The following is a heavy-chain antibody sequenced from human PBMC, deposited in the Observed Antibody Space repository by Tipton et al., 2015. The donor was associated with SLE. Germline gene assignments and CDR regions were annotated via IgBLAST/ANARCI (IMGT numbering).Heavy chain of an antibody. CDR1: GSTFSRYA. CDR3: ATMGGGVIHYFDS. Sequence: SLRLSCAASGSTFSRYAMSWVRQAPGKGLEGVSAISGGADSTYYADSVKGRFTISRDNSKNTLYLQMNSLRAEDTAVYYCATMGGGVIHYFDSWGQGTPVTVSS. V-gene: IGHV3-23*01. D-gene: IGHD3-16*02. CDR2: ISGGADST. J-gene: IGHJ4*02.